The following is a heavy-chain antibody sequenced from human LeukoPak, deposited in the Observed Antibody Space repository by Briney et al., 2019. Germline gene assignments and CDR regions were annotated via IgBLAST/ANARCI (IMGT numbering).Heavy chain of an antibody. V-gene: IGHV3-43D*03. D-gene: IGHD6-13*01. Sequence: GGSLRLSCAASGFTFDDYAMHWVRQAPGKGLEWVSLISWDGGSTYYADSVKGRFTISRDNSKNSLYLQMNSLRAEDTALYYCAKGQQQLAGEYYCSMDVWGKGTTVTVSS. CDR3: AKGQQQLAGEYYCSMDV. CDR1: GFTFDDYA. J-gene: IGHJ6*03. CDR2: ISWDGGST.